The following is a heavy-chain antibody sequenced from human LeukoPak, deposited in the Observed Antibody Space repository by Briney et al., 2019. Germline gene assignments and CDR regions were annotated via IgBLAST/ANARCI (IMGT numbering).Heavy chain of an antibody. CDR2: INTNTENP. V-gene: IGHV7-4-1*02. D-gene: IGHD6-13*01. J-gene: IGHJ6*03. Sequence: ASVKVSCKSSGYTFTSYAMNWVRQAPGQGLEWIGWINTNTENPTYVQGFTGRFVFSLDTSVSTAYLQISSLKAEDTAVYYCAREEESSSSDYYYYYMDVWGKGTTVTVSS. CDR3: AREEESSSSDYYYYYMDV. CDR1: GYTFTSYA.